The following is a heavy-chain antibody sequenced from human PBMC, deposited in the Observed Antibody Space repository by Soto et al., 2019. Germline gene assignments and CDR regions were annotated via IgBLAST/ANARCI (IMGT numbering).Heavy chain of an antibody. CDR1: GFTFSSYA. CDR2: ISGNSVSI. J-gene: IGHJ3*01. V-gene: IGHV3-9*01. Sequence: GGSLRLSCAASGFTFSSYAMSWVRQAPGKGLEWVSGISGNSVSICYADSVKGRFTISRDNAKNSLYLQMNSLRAEDTALYYCTKDIMEWSVAGTGAFDFWGPGTMVTVSS. CDR3: TKDIMEWSVAGTGAFDF. D-gene: IGHD6-19*01.